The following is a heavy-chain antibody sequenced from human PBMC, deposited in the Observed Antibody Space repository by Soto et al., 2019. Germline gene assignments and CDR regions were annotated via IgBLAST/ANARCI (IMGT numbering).Heavy chain of an antibody. CDR1: GGSFSPNY. J-gene: IGHJ5*02. V-gene: IGHV4-59*08. D-gene: IGHD3-10*01. Sequence: SETLSLTCTVSGGSFSPNYWSWIRQPPGKGLEWVGYIYYDGSARHNPSLKSRVTISLETSKSQFSLRLSSVTAADTAVYYCARLDLGNYYGSGSYYKRGNWFDPWGQGTLVTVSS. CDR2: IYYDGSA. CDR3: ARLDLGNYYGSGSYYKRGNWFDP.